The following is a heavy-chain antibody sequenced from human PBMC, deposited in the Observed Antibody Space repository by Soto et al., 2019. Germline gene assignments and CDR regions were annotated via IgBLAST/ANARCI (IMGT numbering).Heavy chain of an antibody. D-gene: IGHD4-17*01. CDR2: IYWDDDK. Sequence: GLDLEWLALIYWDDDKRYSPSLKSRLTITKDTSKNQVVLTMTNMDPVDTATYYCTHRAYGFMDYWGQGTLVTVSS. J-gene: IGHJ4*02. CDR3: THRAYGFMDY. V-gene: IGHV2-5*02.